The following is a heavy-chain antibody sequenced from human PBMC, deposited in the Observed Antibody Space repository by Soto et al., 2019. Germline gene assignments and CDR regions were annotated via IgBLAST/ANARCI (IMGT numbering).Heavy chain of an antibody. CDR2: IYSGGST. CDR1: GFTVSSNY. V-gene: IGHV3-53*01. Sequence: PGGSLRLSCAASGFTVSSNYMSWVRQAPGKGLEWVSVIYSGGSTYYADSVKGRFTISRDNSKNTLYLQMNSLRAEDTAVYYCARDLGVPAAISYGMDVWGQGTTVTVSS. CDR3: ARDLGVPAAISYGMDV. D-gene: IGHD2-2*02. J-gene: IGHJ6*02.